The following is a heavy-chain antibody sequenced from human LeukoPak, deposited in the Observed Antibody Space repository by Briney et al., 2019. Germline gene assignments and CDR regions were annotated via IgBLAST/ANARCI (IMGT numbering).Heavy chain of an antibody. Sequence: PSETLSLTCTVPGGSISSYYWSWIRQPPGKGLGWIGYIYYIVSTNYNPSLKSRVTISVDTSKNQFSLKLSSVTAADTAVYYCARRFNSGWYYWFDPWGQGTLVTVSS. CDR1: GGSISSYY. CDR3: ARRFNSGWYYWFDP. D-gene: IGHD6-19*01. CDR2: IYYIVST. J-gene: IGHJ5*02. V-gene: IGHV4-59*08.